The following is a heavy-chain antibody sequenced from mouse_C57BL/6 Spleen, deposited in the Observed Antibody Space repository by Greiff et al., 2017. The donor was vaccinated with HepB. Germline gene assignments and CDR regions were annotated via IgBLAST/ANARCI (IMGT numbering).Heavy chain of an antibody. CDR3: TRGGEGEYEEGAMDY. CDR1: GYTFTSYW. D-gene: IGHD2-13*01. V-gene: IGHV1-61*01. CDR2: IYPSDSET. Sequence: QVQLQQPGAELVRPGSSVKLSCKASGYTFTSYWMEWVKQRPGQGLEWIGNIYPSDSETHYNQKFKDKATLTVDKSSSTAYMQLSSLTSEGSAVYYGTRGGEGEYEEGAMDYWGQGTSVTVSS. J-gene: IGHJ4*01.